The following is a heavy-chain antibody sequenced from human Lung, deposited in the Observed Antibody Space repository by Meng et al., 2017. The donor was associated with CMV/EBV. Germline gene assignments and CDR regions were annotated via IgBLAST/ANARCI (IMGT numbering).Heavy chain of an antibody. V-gene: IGHV1-2*02. Sequence: YPFPGYYMHWVRQAPGQGLEWMGWINSNSGDTNYAQKFQGRVIMTRDTSISTAYMELSRLTSDDTAVYYCAREGRRSGYDNWFDPWGQGTLVTVSS. J-gene: IGHJ5*02. CDR2: INSNSGDT. CDR1: YPFPGYY. D-gene: IGHD3-22*01. CDR3: AREGRRSGYDNWFDP.